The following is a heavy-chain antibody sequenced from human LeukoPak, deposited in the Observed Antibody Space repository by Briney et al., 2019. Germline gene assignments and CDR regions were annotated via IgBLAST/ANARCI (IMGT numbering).Heavy chain of an antibody. CDR3: ARGPIAAAGTWWFDP. V-gene: IGHV1-2*02. CDR1: GYTFTGYY. CDR2: INPNSGGT. D-gene: IGHD6-13*01. J-gene: IGHJ5*02. Sequence: ASVKVSCKASGYTFTGYYMHWVRQAPGQGLEWMGWINPNSGGTNYAQKFQGRVTMTRDTSISTAYMELSRLRSDVTAVYYCARGPIAAAGTWWFDPWGQGTLVTVSS.